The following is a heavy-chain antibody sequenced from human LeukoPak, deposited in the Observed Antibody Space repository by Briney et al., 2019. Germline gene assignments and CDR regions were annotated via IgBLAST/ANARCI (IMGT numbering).Heavy chain of an antibody. V-gene: IGHV3-23*01. Sequence: GGTLRLSCVASGFIFRSHAMSWVRQTPGKGLEWVASIRGNGQPTNYADSGRGRFTISRDNSKDTVSLQMNSLPVEDTAIYYCAKERRRVETSMIRSYYFEDWGQGTLVTVSS. CDR2: IRGNGQPT. J-gene: IGHJ4*02. D-gene: IGHD5-18*01. CDR1: GFIFRSHA. CDR3: AKERRRVETSMIRSYYFED.